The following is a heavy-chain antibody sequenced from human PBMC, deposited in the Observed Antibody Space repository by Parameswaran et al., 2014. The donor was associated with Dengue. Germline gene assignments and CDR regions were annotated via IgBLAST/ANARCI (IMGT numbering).Heavy chain of an antibody. V-gene: IGHV4-39*01. CDR3: ARQISGYSYGLLFWFDP. D-gene: IGHD5-18*01. J-gene: IGHJ5*02. Sequence: RQMPGKGLEWIGSVYYNGTTFYNPSLKSRLTISVDTPKSQFSLRLSSVTAADTAVYHCARQISGYSYGLLFWFDPWGQGTLVTVSS. CDR2: VYYNGTT.